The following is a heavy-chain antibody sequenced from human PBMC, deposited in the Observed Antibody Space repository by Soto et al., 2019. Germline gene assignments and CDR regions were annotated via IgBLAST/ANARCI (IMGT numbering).Heavy chain of an antibody. CDR1: AGSISSGGYY. Sequence: SETLSLTCTVSAGSISSGGYYWSWIRQHPGKGLDGIGYIYYSGSTYYNPSLKSRVTISVDTSKNQFSLKLSSVTAADTAVYYCARDNLGYDILTDYPHYYYYGMDVWGQGTTVTVSS. V-gene: IGHV4-31*03. CDR2: IYYSGST. J-gene: IGHJ6*02. D-gene: IGHD3-9*01. CDR3: ARDNLGYDILTDYPHYYYYGMDV.